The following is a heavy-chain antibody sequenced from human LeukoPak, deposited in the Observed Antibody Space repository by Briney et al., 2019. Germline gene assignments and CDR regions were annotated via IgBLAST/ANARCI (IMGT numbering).Heavy chain of an antibody. CDR1: GFTFSSYW. Sequence: GGSLRLSCAASGFTFSSYWMSWVRQAPGKGLEWVANIKQDGSEKYHVDSVKGRFTISRDNAKNSLYLQMNSLRAEDTAVYYCASPRRGGYYYVFDFDYWGQGTLVTVSS. V-gene: IGHV3-7*01. D-gene: IGHD3-22*01. J-gene: IGHJ4*02. CDR2: IKQDGSEK. CDR3: ASPRRGGYYYVFDFDY.